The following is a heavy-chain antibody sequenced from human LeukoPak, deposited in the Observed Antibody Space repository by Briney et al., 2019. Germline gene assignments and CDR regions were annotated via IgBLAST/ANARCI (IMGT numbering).Heavy chain of an antibody. Sequence: GALVKVSCKASGYTFTGYYMHWVRQAPGQGLEWMGWINPNSGGTNYAQKFQGRVTMTRDTSIGTAYMELSRLRSDDTAVYYCARVSGGYSGYDISDAFDIWGQGTMVTVSS. CDR2: INPNSGGT. CDR1: GYTFTGYY. J-gene: IGHJ3*02. D-gene: IGHD5-12*01. V-gene: IGHV1-2*02. CDR3: ARVSGGYSGYDISDAFDI.